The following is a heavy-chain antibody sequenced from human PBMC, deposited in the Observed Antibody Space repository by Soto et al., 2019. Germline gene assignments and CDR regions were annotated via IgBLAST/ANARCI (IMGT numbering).Heavy chain of an antibody. V-gene: IGHV4-4*02. CDR2: IYHSGST. CDR3: ARDRIKGLLWCGESGARGLDV. J-gene: IGHJ6*02. CDR1: GGSISSSNW. Sequence: LSLTCAVSGGSISSSNWWSWVRQPPGKGLEWIGEIYHSGSTNYNPSLKSRVTISVDKSKNQFSLKLSSVTAADTAVYYCARDRIKGLLWCGESGARGLDVWGQGTTVTVSS. D-gene: IGHD3-10*01.